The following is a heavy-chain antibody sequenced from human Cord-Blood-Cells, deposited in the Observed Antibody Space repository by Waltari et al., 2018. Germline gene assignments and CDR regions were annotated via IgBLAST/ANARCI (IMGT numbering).Heavy chain of an antibody. J-gene: IGHJ4*02. Sequence: QLQLQESGSGLVKPSQTLSLTCAVSGGSIRRGGYSWTWIRQPPGKGLEWIGYIYQSGSTYDNPALKSRVTISVDRSKNQFSLKLSSVTAADTAVYYCAREGGRAFDYWGQGTLVTVSS. CDR3: AREGGRAFDY. V-gene: IGHV4-30-2*01. D-gene: IGHD3-16*01. CDR1: GGSIRRGGYS. CDR2: IYQSGST.